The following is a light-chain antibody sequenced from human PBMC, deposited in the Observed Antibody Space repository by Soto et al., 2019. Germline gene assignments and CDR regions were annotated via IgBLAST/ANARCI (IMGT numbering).Light chain of an antibody. V-gene: IGKV1-33*01. CDR2: DAS. CDR3: QQYDSLPLT. Sequence: DIQMTQSPPSLSASVVERVTITCQASEHINNYLNWYQQIPGKAPKLLIYDASNLAAGAPSRFSGSGSGTAFTFAISGLQPDDVATYYCQQYDSLPLTFGGGTKVDIK. J-gene: IGKJ4*01. CDR1: EHINNY.